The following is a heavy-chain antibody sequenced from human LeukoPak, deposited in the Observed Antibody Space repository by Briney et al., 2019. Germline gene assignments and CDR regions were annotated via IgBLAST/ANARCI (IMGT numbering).Heavy chain of an antibody. CDR2: IKSKPDGGTT. CDR3: PAGHYSSL. D-gene: IGHD6-13*01. CDR1: GFTFTNSY. J-gene: IGHJ4*02. V-gene: IGHV3-15*01. Sequence: PGGSLRLSCGASGFTFTNSYMRWVRQAPGKGLEWVGLIKSKPDGGTTDYAAPVKGRFTISRDESANKLYLQMNGLKTEDTGVYYCPAGHYSSLWGQGTLVTVSS.